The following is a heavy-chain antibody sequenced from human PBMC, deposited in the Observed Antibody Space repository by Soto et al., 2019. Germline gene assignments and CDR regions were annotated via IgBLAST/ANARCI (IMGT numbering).Heavy chain of an antibody. Sequence: APVEAFSEDPGYAITGYYMYWLRQAQRQGLEWMGWINPNSGGTNYAQKFQGWVTMTRDTSISTAYMELSRLRSDDTAMYYCARAGVSSGWLFDYWGQGTLVTGFS. J-gene: IGHJ4*02. D-gene: IGHD6-19*01. CDR2: INPNSGGT. CDR1: GYAITGYY. V-gene: IGHV1-2*04. CDR3: ARAGVSSGWLFDY.